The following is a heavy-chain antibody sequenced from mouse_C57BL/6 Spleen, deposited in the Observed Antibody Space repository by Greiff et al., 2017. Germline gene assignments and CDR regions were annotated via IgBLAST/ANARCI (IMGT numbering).Heavy chain of an antibody. D-gene: IGHD2-4*01. CDR2: IYPRDGST. CDR1: GYTFTDHT. Sequence: VQLQQSDAELVKPGASVKISCKASGYTFTDHTIHWMKQRPEQGLEWIGYIYPRDGSTKYNEKFQGKATLTADKSSSTAYLQLNSLTSEDSAVYFCARERYDYDDGDAMDYWGQGTSVTVSS. J-gene: IGHJ4*01. CDR3: ARERYDYDDGDAMDY. V-gene: IGHV1-78*01.